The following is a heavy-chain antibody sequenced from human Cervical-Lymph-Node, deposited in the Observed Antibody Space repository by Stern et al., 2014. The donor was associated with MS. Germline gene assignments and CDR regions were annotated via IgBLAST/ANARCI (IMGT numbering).Heavy chain of an antibody. Sequence: QVQLVQSGAEVKKPGASVRVSCKASGYTFTNYAIHWVRQTPGQRLEWMGWLIAGNGHTMYSQAFQDRVTMTRDTSASTAYMELSSLRSEDTAVYYCTTNYHYWGQGTLVTVSS. V-gene: IGHV1-3*01. CDR1: GYTFTNYA. J-gene: IGHJ4*02. CDR2: LIAGNGHT. D-gene: IGHD1-14*01. CDR3: TTNYHY.